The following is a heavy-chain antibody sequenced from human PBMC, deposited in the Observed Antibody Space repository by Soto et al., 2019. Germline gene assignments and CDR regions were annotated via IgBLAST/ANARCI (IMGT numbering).Heavy chain of an antibody. Sequence: QVHLVQSGAEVKKPGASVKVSCKGSGFTFTSYGITCVRQAPGQGLECVGWVSAHNGNRNYALKLQGRVTVTRDTPTSAAYLELRSLRSDDTAVYYCARGRYGHYWGQGALVTVSS. CDR1: GFTFTSYG. D-gene: IGHD1-1*01. CDR2: VSAHNGNR. CDR3: ARGRYGHY. V-gene: IGHV1-18*01. J-gene: IGHJ4*02.